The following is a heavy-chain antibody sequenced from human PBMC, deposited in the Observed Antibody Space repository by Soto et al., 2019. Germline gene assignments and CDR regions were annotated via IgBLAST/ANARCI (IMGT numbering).Heavy chain of an antibody. V-gene: IGHV3-23*01. CDR2: ISGSGGST. Sequence: GGSLRLSCAASGFTFSSYAMSWVRQAPGKGLEWVSAISGSGGSTYYADSVKGRFTISRDNSKNTLYLQMNSLRAEDTAVYYCAKAETYYYDRRTWFDPWGQGTLVTVSS. CDR3: AKAETYYYDRRTWFDP. CDR1: GFTFSSYA. D-gene: IGHD3-22*01. J-gene: IGHJ5*02.